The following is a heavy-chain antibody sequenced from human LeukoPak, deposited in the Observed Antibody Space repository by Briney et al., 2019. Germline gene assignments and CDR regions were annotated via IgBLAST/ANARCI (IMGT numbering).Heavy chain of an antibody. Sequence: SETLSLTCAVYGGSFSGYYWSRIRQPPGKGLEWIGEINHSGSTNYNPSLKSRVTISVDTSKNQFFLKLSSVTAADTAVYCCARVPYVRYSSGWYSDYWGQGTLVTVSS. D-gene: IGHD6-19*01. CDR3: ARVPYVRYSSGWYSDY. CDR1: GGSFSGYY. CDR2: INHSGST. J-gene: IGHJ4*02. V-gene: IGHV4-34*01.